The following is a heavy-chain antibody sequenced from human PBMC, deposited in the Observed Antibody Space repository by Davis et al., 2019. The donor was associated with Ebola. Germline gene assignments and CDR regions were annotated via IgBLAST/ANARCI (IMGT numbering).Heavy chain of an antibody. D-gene: IGHD6-19*01. Sequence: PGGSLRPSCAASGFTFNNYWMSWVRQAPGKGLEWVANIKQDGSEKNYVDSMKGRFSISRDNAKNSLYLRMNSLRDEDTAVYYCAKAVAAHFDYWGQGTLVTVSS. CDR1: GFTFNNYW. CDR2: IKQDGSEK. CDR3: AKAVAAHFDY. V-gene: IGHV3-7*01. J-gene: IGHJ4*02.